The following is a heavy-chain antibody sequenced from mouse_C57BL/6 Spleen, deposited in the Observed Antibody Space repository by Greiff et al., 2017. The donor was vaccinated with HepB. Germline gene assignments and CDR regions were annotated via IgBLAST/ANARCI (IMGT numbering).Heavy chain of an antibody. J-gene: IGHJ2*01. V-gene: IGHV1-81*01. Sequence: VQLQQSGAELARPGASVKLSCKASGYTFTSYGISWVKQRTGQGLEWIGEIYPRSGNTYYNEKFKGKATLTADKSSSTAYMELRSLTSEDSAVYFCARSPDGSSFFDYWGQGTTLTVSS. CDR1: GYTFTSYG. D-gene: IGHD1-1*01. CDR3: ARSPDGSSFFDY. CDR2: IYPRSGNT.